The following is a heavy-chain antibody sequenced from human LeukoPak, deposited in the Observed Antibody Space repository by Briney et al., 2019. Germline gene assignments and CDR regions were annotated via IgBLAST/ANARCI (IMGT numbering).Heavy chain of an antibody. J-gene: IGHJ4*02. CDR1: GGSISSFH. D-gene: IGHD6-13*01. V-gene: IGHV4-59*08. CDR2: IYYGGST. CDR3: ARNTAALSHTTI. Sequence: SETLSLTCTVSGGSISSFHWSWFRQPPGKGLEWIGYIYYGGSTNYNPSLKSRVTISADTSKNQFSLKLSSVTAADTAVYYCARNTAALSHTTIWGQGTLVTVFS.